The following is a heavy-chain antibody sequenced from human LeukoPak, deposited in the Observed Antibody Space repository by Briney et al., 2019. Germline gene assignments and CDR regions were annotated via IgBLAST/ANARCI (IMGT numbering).Heavy chain of an antibody. Sequence: DSVRGRFTISRDNHRNTLSLQMYSLRPEGTAVYDCAKDRGTGWFNDPYYFDYWGQGTLVTVSS. CDR3: AKDRGTGWFNDPYYFDY. J-gene: IGHJ4*02. D-gene: IGHD6-19*01. V-gene: IGHV3-30*02.